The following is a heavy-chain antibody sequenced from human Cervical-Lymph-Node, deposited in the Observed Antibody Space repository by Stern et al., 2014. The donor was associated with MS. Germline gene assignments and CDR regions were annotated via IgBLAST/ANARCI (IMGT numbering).Heavy chain of an antibody. D-gene: IGHD3-9*01. V-gene: IGHV3-48*02. CDR2: ISNSSSSI. CDR1: GFTFSSFN. Sequence: VQLVQSGGGLVQPGGSLRLSCAASGFTFSSFNMNWVRQAPGKGLEWVSYISNSSSSIYYADSEKGRFTIARDNAKNSLYLQMSSLRDEDTAVYYCARDCRLRYFDGWGQGTLVTVSS. J-gene: IGHJ4*02. CDR3: ARDCRLRYFDG.